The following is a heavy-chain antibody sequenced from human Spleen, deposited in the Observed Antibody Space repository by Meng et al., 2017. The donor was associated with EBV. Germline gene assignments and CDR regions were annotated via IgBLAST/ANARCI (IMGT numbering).Heavy chain of an antibody. Sequence: GPGLGKPSPTLPPTSACSGGSISTDNWWNWVRQPPGKGLEWIGEIDHSGSTNHSPSLKSRVTISVASSKTQFSLKLTSVTAADTAVYYCSSLSDSGFYWGQGTLVTVSS. CDR1: GGSISTDNW. D-gene: IGHD2-15*01. CDR3: SSLSDSGFY. V-gene: IGHV4-4*02. CDR2: IDHSGST. J-gene: IGHJ4*02.